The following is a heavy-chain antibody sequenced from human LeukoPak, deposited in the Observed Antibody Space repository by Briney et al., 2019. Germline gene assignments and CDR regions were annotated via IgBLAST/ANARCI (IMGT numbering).Heavy chain of an antibody. CDR2: IKQDGSEK. J-gene: IGHJ5*02. CDR3: ARGGSGSYSVSWFDP. D-gene: IGHD1-26*01. Sequence: GGSLRLSCAASGFTFSSYWMSWVRQAPGKGLEWVANIKQDGSEKYYVDSVKGRITISRDNAKNSLYLQMNSLRAEDTAVYYCARGGSGSYSVSWFDPRGQGTLVTVSS. CDR1: GFTFSSYW. V-gene: IGHV3-7*01.